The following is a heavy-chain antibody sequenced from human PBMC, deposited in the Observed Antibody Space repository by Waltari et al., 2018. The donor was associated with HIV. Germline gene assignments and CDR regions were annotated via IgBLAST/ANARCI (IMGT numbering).Heavy chain of an antibody. V-gene: IGHV4-59*01. CDR3: VRGRQYISSSWFDP. J-gene: IGHJ5*02. CDR2: TYYSGCT. CDR1: PGSISGYY. D-gene: IGHD6-6*01. Sequence: QVQLQESGPGLVKPSETLSLTCTVSPGSISGYYWSWIRPPPGKGLEWIGHTYYSGCTNYNPSLKSRVTISVDTSKNQFSLRLSSVTAADTAVYYCVRGRQYISSSWFDPWGQGTLVTVSS.